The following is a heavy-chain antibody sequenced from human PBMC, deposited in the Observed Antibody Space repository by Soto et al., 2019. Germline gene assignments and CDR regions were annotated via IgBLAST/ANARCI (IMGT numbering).Heavy chain of an antibody. CDR3: SRSSGLTWDAFDI. Sequence: EVQLVESGGGLVKPGGSLRLSCAASGFTFSNAWMNWVRQAPGKGLEWVGRIKSKTDGGTTDYAAPVKGRFTISRDDSKNTLYLQMNSLKTEDTAVYYCSRSSGLTWDAFDIWGQGTMVTVSS. J-gene: IGHJ3*02. CDR1: GFTFSNAW. V-gene: IGHV3-15*07. CDR2: IKSKTDGGTT. D-gene: IGHD6-19*01.